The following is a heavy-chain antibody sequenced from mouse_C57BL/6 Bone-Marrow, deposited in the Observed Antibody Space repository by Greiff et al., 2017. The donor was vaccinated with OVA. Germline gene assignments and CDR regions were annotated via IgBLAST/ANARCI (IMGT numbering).Heavy chain of an antibody. CDR3: ARQGYYGYDGFAY. J-gene: IGHJ3*01. Sequence: EVQLVESGGGLVQPGGSLKLSCAASGFTFSDYGMAWVRQAPRKGPEWVAFISNLAYSIYYADTVTGRFTISRENAKNTLYLEMSSLRSEDTAMYYCARQGYYGYDGFAYWGQGTLVTVSA. V-gene: IGHV5-15*01. CDR1: GFTFSDYG. D-gene: IGHD2-2*01. CDR2: ISNLAYSI.